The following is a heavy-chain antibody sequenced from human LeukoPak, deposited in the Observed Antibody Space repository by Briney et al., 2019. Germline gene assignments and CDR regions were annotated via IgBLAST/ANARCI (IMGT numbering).Heavy chain of an antibody. Sequence: GGSLRLSCAASGFTFSSYAMSWIRQGPGKGLEWVSGISDSGGSSYYADSVKGRFTIARDNSKNTLYLQMNSLRAEDTAVYYCAKAVSPARTTTAQPYDYWGQGPLVTVSS. CDR2: ISDSGGSS. V-gene: IGHV3-23*01. D-gene: IGHD1/OR15-1a*01. J-gene: IGHJ4*02. CDR1: GFTFSSYA. CDR3: AKAVSPARTTTAQPYDY.